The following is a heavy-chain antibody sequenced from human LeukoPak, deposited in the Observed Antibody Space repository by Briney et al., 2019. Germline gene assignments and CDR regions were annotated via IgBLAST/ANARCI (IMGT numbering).Heavy chain of an antibody. CDR3: ARPGTTAYWYFDL. CDR1: GFTFSSYA. V-gene: IGHV3-23*01. Sequence: PGGSLRLSCAASGFTFSSYAMSWVRQAPGKGLEWVSAISGSGDNTYYADSVKGRFTISRDNAKNSLYLQMNSLRAEDTAVYYCARPGTTAYWYFDLWGRGTLVTVSS. D-gene: IGHD4-17*01. J-gene: IGHJ2*01. CDR2: ISGSGDNT.